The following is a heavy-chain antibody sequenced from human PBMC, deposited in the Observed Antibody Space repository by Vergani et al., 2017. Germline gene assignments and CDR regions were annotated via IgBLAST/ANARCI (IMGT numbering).Heavy chain of an antibody. Sequence: QVQLQESGPGLVKPSETLSLTCTVSGGSISSYYWSWIRQPPGKGLEWIGYIYYSGSTNYNPSLKSRVTISVDTSKNQFSLKLSSVTAADTAVYYCARVIAAELRXFAPWGQGTLVTVSS. V-gene: IGHV4-59*01. CDR2: IYYSGST. CDR3: ARVIAAELRXFAP. CDR1: GGSISSYY. D-gene: IGHD6-13*01. J-gene: IGHJ5*02.